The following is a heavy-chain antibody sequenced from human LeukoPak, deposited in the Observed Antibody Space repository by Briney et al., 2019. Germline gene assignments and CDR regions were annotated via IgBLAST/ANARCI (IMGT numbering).Heavy chain of an antibody. V-gene: IGHV4-34*01. CDR1: GGSFSGYY. CDR2: INHSGST. CDR3: ARTPRRGDSSGYYLSYYYYYMDV. J-gene: IGHJ6*03. Sequence: PSETLSLTCAVYGGSFSGYYWSWIRQPPGKGLEWIGEINHSGSTNYNPSLKSRVTISVDTSKNQFSLKLSSVTAADTAVYYCARTPRRGDSSGYYLSYYYYYMDVWGKGTTVTVSS. D-gene: IGHD3-22*01.